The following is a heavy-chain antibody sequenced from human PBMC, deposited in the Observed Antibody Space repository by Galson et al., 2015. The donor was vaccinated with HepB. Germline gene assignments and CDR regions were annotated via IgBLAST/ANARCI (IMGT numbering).Heavy chain of an antibody. CDR3: VKEGSWFGGDWFDP. CDR2: INGRGSTT. CDR1: GFIFRHHA. J-gene: IGHJ5*02. V-gene: IGHV3-23*01. D-gene: IGHD3-16*01. Sequence: SLKLSCAGSGFIFRHHAMAWIRQAPGKGLEWVSGINGRGSTTSYSGAVKGRFSISRDNSKDTVFLQMDNLRAEDTAVYYCVKEGSWFGGDWFDPWGQGALVTVS.